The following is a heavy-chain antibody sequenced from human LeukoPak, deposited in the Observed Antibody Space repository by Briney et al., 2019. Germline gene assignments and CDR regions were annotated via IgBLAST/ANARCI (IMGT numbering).Heavy chain of an antibody. Sequence: PSETLSLTCAVYGGSFSGYYWSWIRQPAGQGLEWIGRIYTSGSTNYNPSLKSRVTISVDTSKNQFSLKLSSVTAADTAVYYCARDRSVGVLPAPPFDFWGQGTLVTVSS. J-gene: IGHJ4*02. CDR2: IYTSGST. D-gene: IGHD6-6*01. CDR1: GGSFSGYY. V-gene: IGHV4-4*07. CDR3: ARDRSVGVLPAPPFDF.